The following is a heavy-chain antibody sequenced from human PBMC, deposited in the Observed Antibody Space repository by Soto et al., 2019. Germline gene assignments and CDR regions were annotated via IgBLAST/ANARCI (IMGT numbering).Heavy chain of an antibody. CDR1: GYSFTACA. Sequence: ASVKASCKASGYSFTACAIHLLRQAPGQRLDWMGWTNAADGKTKYSQRFQGKVTITRDTSASTVYMGLSSLRSEDTAVYYCARLPFLPAAISWFDPWGQGTPVTVSA. CDR2: TNAADGKT. CDR3: ARLPFLPAAISWFDP. D-gene: IGHD2-2*01. J-gene: IGHJ5*02. V-gene: IGHV1-3*01.